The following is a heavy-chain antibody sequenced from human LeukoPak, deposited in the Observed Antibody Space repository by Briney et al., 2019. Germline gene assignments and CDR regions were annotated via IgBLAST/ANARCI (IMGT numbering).Heavy chain of an antibody. J-gene: IGHJ4*02. CDR2: TSVHSGNP. CDR1: GYSFRKYD. Sequence: ASVKVSCKASGYSFRKYDISWVRQAPGQELEWMGWTSVHSGNPKYAQKFQGRVTMTTDTSTSTHHLELRSLRSDDTAVYYCARDVGAVAGYNFDYWGQGTLVAVSS. V-gene: IGHV1-18*01. D-gene: IGHD6-19*01. CDR3: ARDVGAVAGYNFDY.